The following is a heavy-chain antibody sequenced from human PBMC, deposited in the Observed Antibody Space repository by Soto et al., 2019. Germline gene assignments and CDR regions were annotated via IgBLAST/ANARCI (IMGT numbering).Heavy chain of an antibody. J-gene: IGHJ6*02. CDR1: GFTFSSYS. D-gene: IGHD6-13*01. CDR2: ISSSSSYI. CDR3: ARVGEAAAGTMDV. V-gene: IGHV3-21*04. Sequence: VGSLRLSCAASGFTFSSYSMNWVRQAPGKGLEWVSSISSSSSYIYYADSVKGRFTISRDNAKNSLYLQMNSLRAEDTAVYYCARVGEAAAGTMDVWGQGTTVTVS.